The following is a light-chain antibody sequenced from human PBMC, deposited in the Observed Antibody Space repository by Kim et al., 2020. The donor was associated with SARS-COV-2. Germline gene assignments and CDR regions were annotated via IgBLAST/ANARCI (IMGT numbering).Light chain of an antibody. V-gene: IGKV3-20*01. CDR1: QSVSSSY. CDR2: GAS. J-gene: IGKJ1*01. Sequence: EIVLTQSPGTLSLSPGERDTLSCRASQSVSSSYLAWYQQKPGQAPRLLIYGASSRATGIPDRFSGSGSGTDFTLTISRLEPEDFAVYYCQQYGSSPCTFGQGTKVDIK. CDR3: QQYGSSPCT.